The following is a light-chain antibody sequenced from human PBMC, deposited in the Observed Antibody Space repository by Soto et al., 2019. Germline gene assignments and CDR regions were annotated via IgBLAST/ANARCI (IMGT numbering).Light chain of an antibody. CDR1: SSDVGGYYY. Sequence: QSALTQPASVSGSPGQSITISCSGTSSDVGGYYYVSWYQQHPGKAPKLMIFDGSNRPAGVSERFSGSKSGTTASLPISGLQAEDEADYYCSSYTNPGILVFGGGTKVTVL. CDR2: DGS. CDR3: SSYTNPGILV. J-gene: IGLJ2*01. V-gene: IGLV2-14*01.